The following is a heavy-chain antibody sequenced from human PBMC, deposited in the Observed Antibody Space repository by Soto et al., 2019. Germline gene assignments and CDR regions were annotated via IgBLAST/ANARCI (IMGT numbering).Heavy chain of an antibody. CDR3: ASTYSTSWYWFDP. CDR1: GFSLSNAGLG. V-gene: IGHV2-26*04. Sequence: QVTVKESGPVLVKPTETLTLTCTVSGFSLSNAGLGVSWIRQPPGKALEGLAHIFSNDEKSYSTSLKSRLTISKDPSKSQVVLTMTNMDPVDTATYYCASTYSTSWYWFDPWGQGTLVTVSS. D-gene: IGHD6-13*01. CDR2: IFSNDEK. J-gene: IGHJ5*02.